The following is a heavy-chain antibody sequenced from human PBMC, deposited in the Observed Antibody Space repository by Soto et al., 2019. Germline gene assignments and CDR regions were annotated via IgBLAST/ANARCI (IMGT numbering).Heavy chain of an antibody. Sequence: SETLSLTCTVSGGSISSSSYYWGWIRQPPGKGLEWIGSIYYSGSTYYNPSLKSRVTISVDTSKNQFSLKLSSVTAADTAVYYCARHRYTIFGVVNPFDYWGQGTLVTVSS. CDR1: GGSISSSSYY. CDR3: ARHRYTIFGVVNPFDY. V-gene: IGHV4-39*01. D-gene: IGHD3-3*01. CDR2: IYYSGST. J-gene: IGHJ4*02.